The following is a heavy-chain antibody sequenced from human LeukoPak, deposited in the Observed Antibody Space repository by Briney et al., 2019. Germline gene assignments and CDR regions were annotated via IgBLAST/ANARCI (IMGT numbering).Heavy chain of an antibody. CDR1: GYTFTSYV. CDR2: ISGYSGNT. J-gene: IGHJ6*02. Sequence: ASVKVSCKASGYTFTSYVINWVRQAPGQGLEWMGWISGYSGNTNYAQKLQGRVTMTTDTSTSTAYMELRSLRSDDTAVYYCAREPKNYYDSSEYVLDVWGQGTTVTVSS. D-gene: IGHD3-22*01. CDR3: AREPKNYYDSSEYVLDV. V-gene: IGHV1-18*01.